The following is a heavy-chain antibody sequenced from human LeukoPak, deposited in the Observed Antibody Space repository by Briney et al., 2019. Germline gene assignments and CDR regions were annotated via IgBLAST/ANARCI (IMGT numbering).Heavy chain of an antibody. D-gene: IGHD2-21*01. V-gene: IGHV1-69*04. CDR3: ARDSRLAYCGGDCSDAFDI. CDR2: IIPILGVA. Sequence: SVKVSCKASGGTFSSYTISWVRQAPGQGLEWMGRIIPILGVANYAQKFQGRVTITADKSTSTAYMELSSLRSEDTAVHYCARDSRLAYCGGDCSDAFDIWGQGTMVTVSS. J-gene: IGHJ3*02. CDR1: GGTFSSYT.